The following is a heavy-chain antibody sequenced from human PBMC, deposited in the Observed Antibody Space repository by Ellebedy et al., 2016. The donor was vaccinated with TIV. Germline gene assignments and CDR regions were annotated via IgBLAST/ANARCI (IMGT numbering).Heavy chain of an antibody. CDR2: INPNSGGT. J-gene: IGHJ2*01. V-gene: IGHV1-2*02. Sequence: ASVKVSCXASGYTFTGYYIHWVRQAPGQGLEWMGWINPNSGGTNYAQKFQGRVTITADKSTSTAYMELSSLRSEDTAVYYCARDFQGGGDCSSASCYSGGWLLWYFDLWGRGTLVTVSS. CDR1: GYTFTGYY. CDR3: ARDFQGGGDCSSASCYSGGWLLWYFDL. D-gene: IGHD2-2*02.